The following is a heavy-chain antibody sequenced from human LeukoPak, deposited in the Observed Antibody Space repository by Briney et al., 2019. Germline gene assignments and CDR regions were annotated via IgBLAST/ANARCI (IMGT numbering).Heavy chain of an antibody. CDR3: AEDGGVGYYYDSSGYERGGFDY. CDR2: ISWNSGSI. CDR1: GFTFDDYA. V-gene: IGHV3-9*01. J-gene: IGHJ4*02. Sequence: GGSLRLSCAASGFTFDDYAMHWVRQAPGKGLEWVSGISWNSGSIGYADSVKGRFTISRDNAKNSLYLQMNSLRAEDTALYYCAEDGGVGYYYDSSGYERGGFDYWGQGTLVTVSS. D-gene: IGHD3-22*01.